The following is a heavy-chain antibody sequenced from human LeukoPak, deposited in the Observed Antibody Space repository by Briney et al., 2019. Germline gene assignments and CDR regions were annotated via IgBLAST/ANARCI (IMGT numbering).Heavy chain of an antibody. J-gene: IGHJ3*02. D-gene: IGHD6-13*01. V-gene: IGHV4-59*08. CDR3: GRHREQQEAYNAFDI. Sequence: ASETLSLTCTVSGGSISSYYWSWIRQPPGKGLEWIGYIYYSGSTNQNPSLKSRVTISADTSKNQFSLKVSSVTAADTAVYYCGRHREQQEAYNAFDIWGQGTMVTVSS. CDR1: GGSISSYY. CDR2: IYYSGST.